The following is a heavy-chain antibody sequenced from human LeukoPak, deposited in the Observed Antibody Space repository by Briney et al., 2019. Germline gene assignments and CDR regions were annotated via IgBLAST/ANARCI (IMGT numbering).Heavy chain of an antibody. D-gene: IGHD2/OR15-2a*01. CDR2: ISWNSGSI. Sequence: GGSLRLACSASGFTFDDYAIDSVRQAPGEGLGWVSGISWNSGSIAYADGVKGRYPVSRDNSKITLYVQMNSLRAEQCALYECAKDQLLWFSMGRGSMVPNWFDPWGQGTLVTVSS. V-gene: IGHV3-9*01. CDR1: GFTFDDYA. J-gene: IGHJ5*02. CDR3: AKDQLLWFSMGRGSMVPNWFDP.